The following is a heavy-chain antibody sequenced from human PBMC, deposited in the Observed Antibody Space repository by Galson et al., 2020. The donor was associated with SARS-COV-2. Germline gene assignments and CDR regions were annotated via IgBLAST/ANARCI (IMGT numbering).Heavy chain of an antibody. CDR2: IYYGGIS. J-gene: IGHJ5*02. Sequence: SETLSLTCTVSGGALSSGGYYWTWIRQHPGKGLEWIGYIYYGGISYFNPSLKSRSSISLDTSKNQFSLKLSSVTAADTAVYHCARHDPRNNWFDPWGQGTLVTVSS. CDR3: ARHDPRNNWFDP. D-gene: IGHD1-1*01. V-gene: IGHV4-31*03. CDR1: GGALSSGGYY.